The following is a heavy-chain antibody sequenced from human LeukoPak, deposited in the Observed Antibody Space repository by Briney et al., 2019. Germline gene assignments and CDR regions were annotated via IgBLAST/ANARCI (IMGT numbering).Heavy chain of an antibody. V-gene: IGHV3-7*01. J-gene: IGHJ4*02. Sequence: RGSLRLSRAASAFIFSRYWMSWVRQAPGKGLEWVANIKQDGSEKYYVDSVKGRFTISRDTAKNSLYLQMNSLGAEDTAVYFCATMALSSSFDYWGQGTLVTVSS. CDR2: IKQDGSEK. CDR3: ATMALSSSFDY. CDR1: AFIFSRYW. D-gene: IGHD6-6*01.